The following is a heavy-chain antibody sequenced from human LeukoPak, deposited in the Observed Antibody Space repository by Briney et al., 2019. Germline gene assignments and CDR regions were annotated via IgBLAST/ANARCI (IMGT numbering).Heavy chain of an antibody. CDR3: ATVGDTVVTPTYFDY. CDR2: LSGSGAGT. CDR1: GFTFSDYA. V-gene: IGHV3-23*01. J-gene: IGHJ4*02. Sequence: GGSLRLSCAASGFTFSDYALGWVRQAPGRGLEWVATLSGSGAGTYYSDSVQGRFTISRDNSKRTLFLQMNSLRAEDTAFYYCATVGDTVVTPTYFDYWGQGTLVTVSS. D-gene: IGHD4-23*01.